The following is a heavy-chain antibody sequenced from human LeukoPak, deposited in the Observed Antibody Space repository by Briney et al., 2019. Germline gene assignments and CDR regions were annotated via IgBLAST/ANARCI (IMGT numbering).Heavy chain of an antibody. V-gene: IGHV4-39*07. CDR1: GGSISSSSYY. CDR3: ARGPLYSSGWYLPTYYFDY. J-gene: IGHJ4*02. CDR2: IYYSGST. D-gene: IGHD6-19*01. Sequence: SETLSLTCTVSGGSISSSSYYWGWIRQPPGKGLEWIGSIYYSGSTYYNPSLKSRVTISVDTSKNQFSLKLSSVTAADTAVYYCARGPLYSSGWYLPTYYFDYWGQGTLVTVSS.